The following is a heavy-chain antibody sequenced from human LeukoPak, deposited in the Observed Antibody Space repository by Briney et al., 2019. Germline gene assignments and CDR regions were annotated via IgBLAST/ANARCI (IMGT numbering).Heavy chain of an antibody. Sequence: ASVKVSCKASGYTFTSYDINGVRQATGQGLEWMGWMNPNSGNTGYAQKFQGRVTMTRNTSISTAYMELSSLRSEDTAVYYCARALSFAATPGYYYGMDVWGQGTTVTVSS. CDR1: GYTFTSYD. V-gene: IGHV1-8*01. CDR2: MNPNSGNT. J-gene: IGHJ6*02. D-gene: IGHD2-15*01. CDR3: ARALSFAATPGYYYGMDV.